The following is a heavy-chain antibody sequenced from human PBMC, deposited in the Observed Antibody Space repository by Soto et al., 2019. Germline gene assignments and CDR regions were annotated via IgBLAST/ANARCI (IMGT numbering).Heavy chain of an antibody. J-gene: IGHJ4*02. D-gene: IGHD1-20*01. V-gene: IGHV3-23*01. CDR1: GFMFSSYV. Sequence: GGSLRLSCAASGFMFSSYVMNWVRQAPGKGLEWVSSITDNGGSTYYADSVKGRFTISRDNSKNTLYLQMNSLRAEDTALYYCAKRDRSNWSYFDYWGQGTLVTVSS. CDR2: ITDNGGST. CDR3: AKRDRSNWSYFDY.